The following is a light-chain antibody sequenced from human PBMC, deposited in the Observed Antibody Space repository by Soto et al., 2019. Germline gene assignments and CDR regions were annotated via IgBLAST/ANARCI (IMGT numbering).Light chain of an antibody. Sequence: EIVMTQSPATLSVSPGDRATLSCRASQSVSSNLAWYQQKPGQAPRLLIYDTSNRVTGIPARFSGSGSGTDFTLTISSLEPEDFAVYYCQQRSSWPPTFGQGTKVDI. J-gene: IGKJ1*01. CDR3: QQRSSWPPT. CDR2: DTS. CDR1: QSVSSN. V-gene: IGKV3-11*01.